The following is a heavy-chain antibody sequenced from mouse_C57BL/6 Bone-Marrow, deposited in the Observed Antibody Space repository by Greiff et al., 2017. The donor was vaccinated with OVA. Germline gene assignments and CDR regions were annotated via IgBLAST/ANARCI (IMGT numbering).Heavy chain of an antibody. CDR3: ARQLRLRDAMDY. D-gene: IGHD3-2*02. CDR1: GYTFTSYT. J-gene: IGHJ4*01. V-gene: IGHV1-4*01. Sequence: VQLQQSGAELARPGASVKMSCKASGYTFTSYTMHWVKQRPGQGLEWIGYINPSSGYTKYNQKFKDKATLTADKSSSTAYMQLSSLTSEDSAVYYCARQLRLRDAMDYWGQGTSVTVSS. CDR2: INPSSGYT.